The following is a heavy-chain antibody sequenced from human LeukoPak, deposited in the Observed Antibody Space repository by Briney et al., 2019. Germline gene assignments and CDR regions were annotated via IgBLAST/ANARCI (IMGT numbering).Heavy chain of an antibody. V-gene: IGHV5-51*01. CDR3: ARLVSGVGNWFDP. CDR2: IYPGDSDT. CDR1: GYSFTSYW. D-gene: IGHD1-26*01. J-gene: IGHJ5*02. Sequence: GESLKISCKGSGYSFTSYWIVWVGQMPGKGLEWMGIIYPGDSDTRYSPSFQGQVTLSADKSISTAYLQWSSLKASDTAMYYCARLVSGVGNWFDPWGQGTLVTVSS.